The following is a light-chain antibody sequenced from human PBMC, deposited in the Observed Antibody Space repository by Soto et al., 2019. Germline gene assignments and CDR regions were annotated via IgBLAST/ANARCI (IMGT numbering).Light chain of an antibody. CDR3: SSYTSSSTLGV. CDR2: DVS. V-gene: IGLV2-14*01. J-gene: IGLJ2*01. CDR1: SCDVGGYNY. Sequence: QSALTQPASVSGSPGQSIAISCTGTSCDVGGYNYVSWYQQHPGKAPKLMIYDVSNRPSGVSNRFSGSKSGNTASLTISGLQAEDEADYYCSSYTSSSTLGVFGGGTKVTVL.